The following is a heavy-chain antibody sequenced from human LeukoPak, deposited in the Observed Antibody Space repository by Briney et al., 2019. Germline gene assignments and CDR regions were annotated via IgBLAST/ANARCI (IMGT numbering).Heavy chain of an antibody. CDR3: AKERSTIRGWFGEFDS. V-gene: IGHV3-23*01. J-gene: IGHJ4*02. Sequence: GGSLRLSCAASGFTFSNYVMSWVRQAPGKGLQWVSGICGSATSTYYADSVRGRFTISRDNSKNTLYLQMNSLRAEDTAVYYCAKERSTIRGWFGEFDSWGQGTLVTVSS. CDR2: ICGSATST. D-gene: IGHD3-10*01. CDR1: GFTFSNYV.